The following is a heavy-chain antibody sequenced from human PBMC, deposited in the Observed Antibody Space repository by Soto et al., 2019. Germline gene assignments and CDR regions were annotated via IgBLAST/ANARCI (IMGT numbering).Heavy chain of an antibody. J-gene: IGHJ3*02. CDR3: ARDYYDSSGYPLEAFDI. CDR1: GFTFRSYA. Sequence: PGGSLRLSCAASGFTFRSYAMSWVRQAPGKGLEWVSYISSSSSTIYYADSVKGRFTISRDNAKNSLYLQMNSLRAEDTAVYYCARDYYDSSGYPLEAFDIWGQGTMVTVSS. V-gene: IGHV3-48*01. CDR2: ISSSSSTI. D-gene: IGHD3-22*01.